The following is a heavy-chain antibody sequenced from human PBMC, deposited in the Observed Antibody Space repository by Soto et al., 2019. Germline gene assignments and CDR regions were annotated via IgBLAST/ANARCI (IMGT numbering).Heavy chain of an antibody. Sequence: GGSLRLSCAASGFTFSSYEMNWFRQAPGKGLEWVSYISSSGSTIYYADSVKGRFTISRDNAKNSLYLQMNSLRAEDTAVYYCARYYYDSSGYYYGYFDLWGRGTLVTVSS. J-gene: IGHJ2*01. CDR1: GFTFSSYE. CDR2: ISSSGSTI. D-gene: IGHD3-22*01. V-gene: IGHV3-48*03. CDR3: ARYYYDSSGYYYGYFDL.